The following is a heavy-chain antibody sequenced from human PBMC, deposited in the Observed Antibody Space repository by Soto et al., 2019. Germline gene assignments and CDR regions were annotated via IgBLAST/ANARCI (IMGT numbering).Heavy chain of an antibody. D-gene: IGHD1-26*01. Sequence: PSVKVSCKASGDTFTGYYMHWVRQAPGQGLEWMGWINPNSGGTNYAQKFQGWVTMTRDTSISTAYMELSRLRSDDTAVYYCARDAGGDEAPMDYWGQGTLVTVSS. CDR2: INPNSGGT. CDR1: GDTFTGYY. V-gene: IGHV1-2*04. CDR3: ARDAGGDEAPMDY. J-gene: IGHJ4*02.